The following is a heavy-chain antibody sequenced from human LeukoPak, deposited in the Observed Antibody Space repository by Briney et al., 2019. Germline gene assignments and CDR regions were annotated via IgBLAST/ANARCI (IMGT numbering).Heavy chain of an antibody. V-gene: IGHV3-53*01. Sequence: GGSLRLSCTASGFTFGDYAMSWVRQAPGKGLEWVSVIYSGGSTYYADSVKGRFTISRDNSKNTLYLQMNSLRAEDTAVYYCAREGGAGGTIDYWGQGTLVTVSS. CDR1: GFTFGDYA. CDR2: IYSGGST. CDR3: AREGGAGGTIDY. D-gene: IGHD2-8*01. J-gene: IGHJ4*02.